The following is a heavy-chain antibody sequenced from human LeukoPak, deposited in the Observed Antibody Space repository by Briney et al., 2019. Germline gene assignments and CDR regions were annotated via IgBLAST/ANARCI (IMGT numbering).Heavy chain of an antibody. V-gene: IGHV6-1*01. D-gene: IGHD3-10*01. CDR1: GDSVSSDSPA. CDR3: ARDWRGYYFDH. CDR2: TYYRSKWYN. Sequence: SQTLSLTCAISGDSVSSDSPAWNWIRQSPSRGLEWLGRTYYRSKWYNDYAVSVKSRITISPDTSKNQFSLHLYSVTPEDTAVYYCARDWRGYYFDHWGQGTLVTVSS. J-gene: IGHJ4*02.